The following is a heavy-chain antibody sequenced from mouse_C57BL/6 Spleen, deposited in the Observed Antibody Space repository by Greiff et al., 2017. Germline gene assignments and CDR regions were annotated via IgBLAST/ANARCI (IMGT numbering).Heavy chain of an antibody. J-gene: IGHJ4*01. D-gene: IGHD3-2*02. Sequence: EVKLVESGEGLVKPGGSLKLSCAASGFTFSSYAMSWVRQTPEKRLEWVAYISSGGDYIYYADTVKGRFTISRDNARNTLYLQMSSLKSEDTAMYYCTRDGGSSGYDAMDYWGQGTSVTVSS. CDR1: GFTFSSYA. V-gene: IGHV5-9-1*02. CDR3: TRDGGSSGYDAMDY. CDR2: ISSGGDYI.